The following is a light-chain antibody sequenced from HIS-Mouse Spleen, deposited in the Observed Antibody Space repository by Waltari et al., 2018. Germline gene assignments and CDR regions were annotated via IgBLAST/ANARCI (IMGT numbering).Light chain of an antibody. CDR3: QQLNSYPPT. CDR2: AAS. CDR1: QGISSY. V-gene: IGKV1-9*01. Sequence: DIQLTQSPSFLSASVGDRVTITCRASQGISSYLAWYQQKPGTAPKLLNYAASTLQSGVPSRFSVSGSGTEFTLTISSLQPEDFATYYCQQLNSYPPTFGQGTKVEIK. J-gene: IGKJ1*01.